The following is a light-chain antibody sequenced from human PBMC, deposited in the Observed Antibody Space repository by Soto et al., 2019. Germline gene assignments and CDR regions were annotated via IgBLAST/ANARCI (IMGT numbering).Light chain of an antibody. J-gene: IGLJ2*01. CDR3: QVWDSSSDHFHVV. Sequence: SYELTQPPSVSVAPGKTARITCGGHNIGSKSVHWYQQKPGQAPVLVIYYDSDRPSGIPERFSGSNSGNTATLTISRVEAGDEADYYCQVWDSSSDHFHVVFGGGTKVTVL. CDR2: YDS. V-gene: IGLV3-21*04. CDR1: NIGSKS.